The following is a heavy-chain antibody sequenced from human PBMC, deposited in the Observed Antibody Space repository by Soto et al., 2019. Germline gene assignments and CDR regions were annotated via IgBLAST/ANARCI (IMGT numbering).Heavy chain of an antibody. J-gene: IGHJ5*02. CDR1: GASISSDDSF. CDR2: LYYGGST. Sequence: LSLTCTVSGASISSDDSFWGWIRQSPGKGLEWIGSLYYGGSTFYNPSLQSRVTISLDTSKNQFSLKLRSVTAADTAVYYCARQLPVGATSWFDPWGQGTLVTVSS. D-gene: IGHD1-26*01. CDR3: ARQLPVGATSWFDP. V-gene: IGHV4-39*01.